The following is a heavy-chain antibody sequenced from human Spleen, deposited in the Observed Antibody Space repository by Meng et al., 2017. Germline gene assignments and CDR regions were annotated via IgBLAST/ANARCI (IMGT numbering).Heavy chain of an antibody. CDR2: ISWNSGNV. D-gene: IGHD1-26*01. J-gene: IGHJ5*01. V-gene: IGHV3-9*01. CDR3: TRDHMAIWSYSGWFDS. Sequence: GGSLRLSCTASGFTFDDHAMHWVRQAPGKGLEWVAGISWNSGNVGYADSVKGRFTISRDNAKNSLSLQMNSLRGEDTALYYCTRDHMAIWSYSGWFDSWGQGTRVTGSS. CDR1: GFTFDDHA.